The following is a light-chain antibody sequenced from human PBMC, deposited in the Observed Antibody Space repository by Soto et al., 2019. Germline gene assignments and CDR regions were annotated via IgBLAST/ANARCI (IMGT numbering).Light chain of an antibody. J-gene: IGKJ4*01. CDR2: TGP. CDR3: QQANSFPLT. V-gene: IGKV1-12*01. CDR1: QGISNW. Sequence: DIPMTQSPSSVSASVGEGVSITCRASQGISNWLAWYQQKPGRAPKLLIYTGPSLQSGVPSRFSGTGSGTDFTLTISSLQPEDVATYYCQQANSFPLTFGGGTKVEIK.